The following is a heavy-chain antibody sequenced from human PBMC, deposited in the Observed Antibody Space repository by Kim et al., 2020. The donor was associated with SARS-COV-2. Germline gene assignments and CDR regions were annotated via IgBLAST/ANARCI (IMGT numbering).Heavy chain of an antibody. CDR1: GYTFTSYG. CDR3: AREGNYDILTGYSPRYYYYGMDV. J-gene: IGHJ6*02. CDR2: ISAYNGNT. V-gene: IGHV1-18*01. D-gene: IGHD3-9*01. Sequence: ASVKVSCKASGYTFTSYGISWVRQAPGQGLEWMGWISAYNGNTNYAQKLQGRVTMTTDTSTSTAYMELRSLRSDDTAVYYCAREGNYDILTGYSPRYYYYGMDVWGQGTTVAVSS.